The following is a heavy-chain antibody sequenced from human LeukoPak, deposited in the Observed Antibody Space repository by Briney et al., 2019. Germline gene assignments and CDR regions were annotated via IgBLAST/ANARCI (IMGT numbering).Heavy chain of an antibody. D-gene: IGHD4-17*01. CDR2: IRYDGSKK. Sequence: PGGSLRLSCTASGFAFRSHAMHWVRQAPGKGLEWVAFIRYDGSKKFYADSVKGRFTISRDNFKNTLYLQMYSLRAEDTAVYYCAKIPYGDYVLDYYYYMDVWGKGTTVTISS. CDR3: AKIPYGDYVLDYYYYMDV. CDR1: GFAFRSHA. J-gene: IGHJ6*03. V-gene: IGHV3-30*02.